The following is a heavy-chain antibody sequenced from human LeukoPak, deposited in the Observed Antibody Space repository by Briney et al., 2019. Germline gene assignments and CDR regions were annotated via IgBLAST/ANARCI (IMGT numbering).Heavy chain of an antibody. D-gene: IGHD3-22*01. CDR2: INPNSGGT. CDR3: AREGYDSSGFDFDY. CDR1: GYTFTGYY. Sequence: ASVKVSCKASGYTFTGYYIHWVRQAPGQGLKWMGWINPNSGGTIYAQKFQGRVTMTRDTSISTAYMELSRLRSDDTAVYYCAREGYDSSGFDFDYWGQGTLVTVSS. V-gene: IGHV1-2*02. J-gene: IGHJ4*02.